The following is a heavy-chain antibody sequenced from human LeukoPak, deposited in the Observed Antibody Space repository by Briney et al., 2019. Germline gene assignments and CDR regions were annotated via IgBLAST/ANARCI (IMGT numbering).Heavy chain of an antibody. J-gene: IGHJ5*02. CDR2: INAYNGNT. D-gene: IGHD1-26*01. V-gene: IGHV1-18*01. CDR3: ARGYSGSYSGWFDP. CDR1: GYTFTSYG. Sequence: GASVKASCKASGYTFTSYGISWVRQAPGQGLEWMGWINAYNGNTNYAQKLQGRVTMTTDTSTSTAYMELRSLRSDDTAVYYCARGYSGSYSGWFDPWGQGTLVTVSS.